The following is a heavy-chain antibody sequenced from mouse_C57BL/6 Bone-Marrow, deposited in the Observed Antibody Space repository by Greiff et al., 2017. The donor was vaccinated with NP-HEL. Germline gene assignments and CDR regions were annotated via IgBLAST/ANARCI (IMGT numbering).Heavy chain of an antibody. D-gene: IGHD2-4*01. V-gene: IGHV6-3*01. CDR2: IRLKSDNYAT. J-gene: IGHJ1*03. Sequence: EVKLVESGGGLVQPGGSMKLSCVASGFTFSNYWMNWVRQSPEKGLEWVAQIRLKSDNYATHYAESVKGRFTISRDDSKSSVYLQMNNLRAEDTGIYYCTRGDYDGWYFDVWGTGTTVTVSS. CDR1: GFTFSNYW. CDR3: TRGDYDGWYFDV.